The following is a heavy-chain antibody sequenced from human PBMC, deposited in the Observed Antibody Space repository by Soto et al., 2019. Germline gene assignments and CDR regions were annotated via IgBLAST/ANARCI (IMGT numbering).Heavy chain of an antibody. J-gene: IGHJ6*02. D-gene: IGHD6-19*01. CDR2: ISGSGGST. V-gene: IGHV3-23*01. CDR1: GFTFSNYA. CDR3: AKDQAVAGTYYYYYGMDV. Sequence: GGSLRLSCAASGFTFSNYAMSWVRQAPGKGLEWVSVISGSGGSTYYGDSVKGRFTISRDNSKNTLYLQMNSLRAEDTAVYYCAKDQAVAGTYYYYYGMDVWGQGTTVTVSS.